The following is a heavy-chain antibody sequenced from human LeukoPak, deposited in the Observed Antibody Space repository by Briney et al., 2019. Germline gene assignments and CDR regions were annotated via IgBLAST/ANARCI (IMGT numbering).Heavy chain of an antibody. J-gene: IGHJ4*02. V-gene: IGHV3-7*01. CDR2: LHPDGSER. CDR1: GFTFSSYW. D-gene: IGHD5-12*01. CDR3: ARGGYSFDY. Sequence: GSLRLSCAASGFTFSSYWMSWVRQAPGKGLEWVARLHPDGSERNYVGSVEGRFTVFGDNAKSSLFLQMHSLRVEDTAVYYCARGGYSFDYLGQGTLVTVPS.